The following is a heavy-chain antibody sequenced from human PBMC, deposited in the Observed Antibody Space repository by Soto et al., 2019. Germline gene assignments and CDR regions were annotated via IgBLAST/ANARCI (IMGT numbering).Heavy chain of an antibody. D-gene: IGHD2-15*01. J-gene: IGHJ5*02. V-gene: IGHV4-61*01. Sequence: QVKLQESGPGLVKPSETLSLTCTVSGGSVSSGSYYWNWLRQPPGKGLEWIGYIYYSGSTNYNPSLKSRVTISVDTSKNQFSLKLSSVTAADTAVYYCARNGEGGYNWFDPWGQGTLVTVSS. CDR3: ARNGEGGYNWFDP. CDR2: IYYSGST. CDR1: GGSVSSGSYY.